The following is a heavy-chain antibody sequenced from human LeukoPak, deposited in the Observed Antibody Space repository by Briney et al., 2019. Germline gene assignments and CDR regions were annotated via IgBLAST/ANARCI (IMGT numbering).Heavy chain of an antibody. CDR1: GGSNSSSNYS. D-gene: IGHD2-15*01. Sequence: PSETLSLTCTVCGGSNSSSNYSWAWIRQPPGRGVERIGTIYYSGSTYYNPSLKSRVTISVDTSKNQFSLRLSSVTAADTAVYYCARGRLWRYCSGGSCYTRAMRAFDIWGQGTMVTVSS. CDR3: ARGRLWRYCSGGSCYTRAMRAFDI. CDR2: IYYSGST. J-gene: IGHJ3*02. V-gene: IGHV4-39*01.